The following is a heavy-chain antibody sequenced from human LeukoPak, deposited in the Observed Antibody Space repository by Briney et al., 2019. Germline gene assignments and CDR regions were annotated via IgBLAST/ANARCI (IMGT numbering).Heavy chain of an antibody. CDR1: GGTFSSYA. V-gene: IGHV1-69*05. Sequence: SVKVSCKASGGTFSSYAISWVRQAPGQGLEWMGRIIPIFGTANYAQKFQGRVTITMDESTSTAYMELSSLRSEDTAVYYCARGGYCSSTSCYLPFDYWGQGTLVTVSS. D-gene: IGHD2-2*01. J-gene: IGHJ4*02. CDR2: IIPIFGTA. CDR3: ARGGYCSSTSCYLPFDY.